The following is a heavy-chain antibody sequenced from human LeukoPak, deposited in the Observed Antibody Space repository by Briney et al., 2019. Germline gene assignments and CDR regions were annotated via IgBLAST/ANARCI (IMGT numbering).Heavy chain of an antibody. D-gene: IGHD3-9*01. J-gene: IGHJ3*02. CDR3: ARVSGILTKGLRAFDI. V-gene: IGHV4-59*13. Sequence: PSETLSHTCTLSGGSTSSYYWSWIRQPPGKGLEWIGYIYHSGSTNYNPSLKSRVTISVDTSKTQFSLKLSSVTAADTAVYYGARVSGILTKGLRAFDIWGQGTMVTVSS. CDR1: GGSTSSYY. CDR2: IYHSGST.